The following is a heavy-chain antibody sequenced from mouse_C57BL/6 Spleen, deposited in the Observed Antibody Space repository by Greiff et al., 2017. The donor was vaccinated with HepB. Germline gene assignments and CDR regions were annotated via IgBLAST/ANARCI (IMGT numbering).Heavy chain of an antibody. J-gene: IGHJ1*03. Sequence: QVQLKESGPELVKPGASVKISCKASGYAFSSSWMNWVKQRPGKGLEWIGRIYPGDGDTNYNGKFKGKATLTADKSSSTAYMQLSSLTSEDSAVYFCARDTTVARGYFDVWGTGTTVTVSS. CDR3: ARDTTVARGYFDV. V-gene: IGHV1-82*01. CDR1: GYAFSSSW. D-gene: IGHD1-1*01. CDR2: IYPGDGDT.